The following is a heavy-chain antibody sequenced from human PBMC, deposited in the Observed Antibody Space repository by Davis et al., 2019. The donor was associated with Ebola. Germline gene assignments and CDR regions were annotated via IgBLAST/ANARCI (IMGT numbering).Heavy chain of an antibody. CDR2: IYYSGST. Sequence: PGGSLRLSCTVSGGSISSSSYYWGWIRQPPGKGLEWIGSIYYSGSTYYNPSLKSRVTISVDTSKNQFSLKLSSVTAADTAVYYCARHGDSSSDWFGPWGQGTLVTVSS. CDR1: GGSISSSSYY. V-gene: IGHV4-39*01. J-gene: IGHJ5*02. CDR3: ARHGDSSSDWFGP. D-gene: IGHD6-6*01.